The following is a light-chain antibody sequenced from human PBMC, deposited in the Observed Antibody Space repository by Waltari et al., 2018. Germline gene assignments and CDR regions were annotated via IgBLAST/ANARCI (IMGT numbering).Light chain of an antibody. Sequence: DIQLTQSPSFLSASVGDRVTITCRASQGISSYLAWYQQKPGKAPNLLLSEASTLQSGVPSRFSGTGSETEFTLTISSLQPEDFATYFCQHLNSYPPTFGPGTIVDIK. CDR3: QHLNSYPPT. V-gene: IGKV1-9*01. J-gene: IGKJ3*01. CDR2: EAS. CDR1: QGISSY.